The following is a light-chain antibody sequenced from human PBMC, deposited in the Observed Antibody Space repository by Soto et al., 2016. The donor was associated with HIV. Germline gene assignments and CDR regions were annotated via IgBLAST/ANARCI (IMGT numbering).Light chain of an antibody. CDR3: QVWDDNSDHPVV. Sequence: SYVLTQPPSVSVAPGETARITCGGNNIGTKSVHWYQQKPGQAPVLVVYDDSARPSEIPERFSGSNSGNTASLTISRVEAGDEADYFCQVWDDNSDHPVVFGGGTKLTVL. CDR2: DDS. CDR1: NIGTKS. V-gene: IGLV3-21*02. J-gene: IGLJ2*01.